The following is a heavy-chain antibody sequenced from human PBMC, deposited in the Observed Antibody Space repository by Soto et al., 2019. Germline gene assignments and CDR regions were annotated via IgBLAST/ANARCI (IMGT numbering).Heavy chain of an antibody. J-gene: IGHJ6*02. Sequence: AGGSLRLSCAASGFTFSSYAMHWVRPAPGKGLEWVAVISYDGSNKYYADSVKGRFTISRDNSKNTLYLQMNSLRAEDTAVYYCARDKSAGYSSPERYYYYYYGMDVWGQGTTVTV. CDR1: GFTFSSYA. D-gene: IGHD6-19*01. V-gene: IGHV3-30-3*01. CDR3: ARDKSAGYSSPERYYYYYYGMDV. CDR2: ISYDGSNK.